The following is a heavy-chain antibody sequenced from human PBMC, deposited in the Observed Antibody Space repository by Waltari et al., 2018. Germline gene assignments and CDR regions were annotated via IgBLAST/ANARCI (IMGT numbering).Heavy chain of an antibody. D-gene: IGHD6-19*01. CDR2: ISGSGGSK. Sequence: EVQLLESGGGLVQPGGSLRLSCAASGFTFSSYAMSWVRQAPGKGLEWVSAISGSGGSKYYADSVKGRFTISRDNAKNTLYLQMNSLRAEDTAVYYCAKRYSSGWYRLDYFDYWGQGTLVTVSS. V-gene: IGHV3-23*01. J-gene: IGHJ4*02. CDR1: GFTFSSYA. CDR3: AKRYSSGWYRLDYFDY.